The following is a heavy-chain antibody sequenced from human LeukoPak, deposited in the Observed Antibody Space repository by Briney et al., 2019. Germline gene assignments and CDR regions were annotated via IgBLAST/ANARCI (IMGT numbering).Heavy chain of an antibody. CDR1: GYTFTSYG. J-gene: IGHJ6*02. Sequence: GASVKVSCKASGYTFTSYGISWVRQAPGQGLEWMGWISAYNGNTNYAQKLQGRVTMTTDTSTSTAYMELRSLRSDDTAVYYCARDANPLFGVVIISGMDVWGQGTTVTVSS. CDR3: ARDANPLFGVVIISGMDV. CDR2: ISAYNGNT. D-gene: IGHD3-3*01. V-gene: IGHV1-18*01.